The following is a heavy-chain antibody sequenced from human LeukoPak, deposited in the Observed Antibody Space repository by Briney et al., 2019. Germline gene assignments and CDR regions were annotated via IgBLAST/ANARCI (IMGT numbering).Heavy chain of an antibody. J-gene: IGHJ3*02. D-gene: IGHD5-24*01. CDR3: GRDGYKSDAFDI. CDR2: IYYSGST. V-gene: IGHV4-39*07. Sequence: SETLSLTCTVSGGSISRSSYYWGWIRRPPGKGLEWIGSIYYSGSTYYNPSLKSRVTISVDTSKNQFSLKLSSVTAADTAVYYCGRDGYKSDAFDIWGQGTMVTISS. CDR1: GGSISRSSYY.